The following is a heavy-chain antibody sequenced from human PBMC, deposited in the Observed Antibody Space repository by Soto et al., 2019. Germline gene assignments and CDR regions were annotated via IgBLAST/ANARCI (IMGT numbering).Heavy chain of an antibody. J-gene: IGHJ4*02. D-gene: IGHD4-17*01. CDR3: ARGLLTTVTTPYYFDC. Sequence: PSETLSLTCAVYGGSFSGYYWSWIRQPPGKGLEWIGEINHSGSTNYNPSLKSRVTISVDTSKNQFSLKLSSVTAADTAVYYCARGLLTTVTTPYYFDCWGQGTLVTVSS. CDR2: INHSGST. CDR1: GGSFSGYY. V-gene: IGHV4-34*01.